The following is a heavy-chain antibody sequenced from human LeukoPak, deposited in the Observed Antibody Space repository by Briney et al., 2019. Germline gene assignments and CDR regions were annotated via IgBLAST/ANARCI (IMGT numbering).Heavy chain of an antibody. CDR3: ARGGGAAYYDILTLDY. J-gene: IGHJ4*02. V-gene: IGHV4-31*03. Sequence: SETLSLTCTVSGGSISSGGYYWSWIRQHPGKGLEWIGYIYYSGSTYYNPSLKSRVTISVDTSKNQFSLKLSSVTAADTAVYYCARGGGAAYYDILTLDYWGQGTLVTVSS. D-gene: IGHD3-9*01. CDR2: IYYSGST. CDR1: GGSISSGGYY.